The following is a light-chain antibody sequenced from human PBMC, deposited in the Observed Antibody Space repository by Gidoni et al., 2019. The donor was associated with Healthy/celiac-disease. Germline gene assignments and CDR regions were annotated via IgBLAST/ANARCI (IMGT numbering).Light chain of an antibody. CDR3: QQSYSTPQVT. Sequence: DIQMTQSPSSLSASVGDRVTITCRASQSISSYLHWYQQKPGKAPKLLIYAASSLQSEVPSRFSGRGSGTDFTLTISSLQPEDFATYYCQQSYSTPQVTFGGGTKVEIK. V-gene: IGKV1-39*01. J-gene: IGKJ4*01. CDR2: AAS. CDR1: QSISSY.